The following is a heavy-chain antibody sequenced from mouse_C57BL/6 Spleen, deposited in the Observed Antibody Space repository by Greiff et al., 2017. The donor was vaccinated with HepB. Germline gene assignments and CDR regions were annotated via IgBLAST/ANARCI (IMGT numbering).Heavy chain of an antibody. V-gene: IGHV1-42*01. Sequence: VQLKESGPELVKPGASVKISCKASGYSFTGYYMNWVKQSPEKSLEWIGEINPSTGGTTYNQKFKAKATLTVDKSSSTAYMQLKSLTSEDSAVYYCARRGYGGGYFDYWGQGTTLTVSS. CDR1: GYSFTGYY. J-gene: IGHJ2*01. D-gene: IGHD1-1*01. CDR3: ARRGYGGGYFDY. CDR2: INPSTGGT.